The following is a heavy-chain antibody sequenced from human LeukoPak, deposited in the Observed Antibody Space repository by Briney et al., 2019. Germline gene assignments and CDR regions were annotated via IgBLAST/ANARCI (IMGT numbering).Heavy chain of an antibody. V-gene: IGHV4/OR15-8*01. CDR3: ARGVGTAMVQLNWFDP. Sequence: SETLSLTCDVSGGSIDSTNWWNWVRQPPGKGLEWIGEIHHDGRINYNPSLKSRVTLSVDKSKNQFSLKLSSVTAADTAVYYCARGVGTAMVQLNWFDPWGQGTLVTVSS. CDR1: GGSIDSTNW. CDR2: IHHDGRI. J-gene: IGHJ5*02. D-gene: IGHD5-18*01.